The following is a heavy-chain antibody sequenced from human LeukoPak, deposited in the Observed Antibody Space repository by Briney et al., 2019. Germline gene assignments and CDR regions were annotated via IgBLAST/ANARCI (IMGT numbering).Heavy chain of an antibody. CDR3: ARTPIYYFDNSGYYN. D-gene: IGHD3-22*01. Sequence: SETLSLTCTVSGGSISSGSYYWTWIRQPAGKGLEWIGRMYTSGSTNYNPSLKSRVTISVDTSKNQFSLKLSSVTAADTAVYYCARTPIYYFDNSGYYNWGQGTLVTVSS. CDR2: MYTSGST. J-gene: IGHJ4*02. V-gene: IGHV4-61*02. CDR1: GGSISSGSYY.